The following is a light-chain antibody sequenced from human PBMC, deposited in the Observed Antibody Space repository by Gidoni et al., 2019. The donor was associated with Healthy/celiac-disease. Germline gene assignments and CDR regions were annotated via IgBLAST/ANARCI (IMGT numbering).Light chain of an antibody. CDR1: QSVSSSY. CDR3: QQYGSSPRLT. J-gene: IGKJ4*01. CDR2: GAS. Sequence: ELVLTQSQATLSLSPGESATLSCRASQSVSSSYLAWYHQKPGQAPRLLIYGASSRATGIPDRFSGSGSGTDFTLTISRLEPEDFAVYYCQQYGSSPRLTFGGGTKVEIK. V-gene: IGKV3-20*01.